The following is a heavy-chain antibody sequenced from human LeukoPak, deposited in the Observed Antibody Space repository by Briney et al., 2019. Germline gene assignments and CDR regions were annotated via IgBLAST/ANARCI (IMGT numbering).Heavy chain of an antibody. V-gene: IGHV3-48*03. CDR2: ISSGGDKI. CDR1: GFPFSSYE. J-gene: IGHJ5*02. Sequence: PGGSLRLSCAASGFPFSSYEMNWVRQAPGKRPQWVSYISSGGDKIYYAASVKGRFTISRDNAKNSLYLQIDSLRDEDTAIYYCARGHRPQYNTTWDNWLDPWGQGTQVAVSS. CDR3: ARGHRPQYNTTWDNWLDP. D-gene: IGHD1-14*01.